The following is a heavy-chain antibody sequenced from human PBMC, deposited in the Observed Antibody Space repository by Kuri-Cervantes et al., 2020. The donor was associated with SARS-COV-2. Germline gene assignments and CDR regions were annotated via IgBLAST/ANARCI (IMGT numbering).Heavy chain of an antibody. CDR3: ARVEFWNGYFDY. V-gene: IGHV3-23*01. J-gene: IGHJ4*02. D-gene: IGHD3-3*01. Sequence: GGSLRLSCAASGFTFSSYAMSWVRQAPGKGLEWVSAISGSGGSTYYADSVKGRFTISRDNSKNTLYLQMNSLRAEDTAVYYCARVEFWNGYFDYWGQGTLVTVSS. CDR1: GFTFSSYA. CDR2: ISGSGGST.